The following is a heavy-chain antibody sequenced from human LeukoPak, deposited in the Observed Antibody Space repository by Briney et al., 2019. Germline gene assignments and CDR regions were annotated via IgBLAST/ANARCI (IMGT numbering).Heavy chain of an antibody. J-gene: IGHJ4*02. CDR2: INHRGST. Sequence: SETLSLTCAVYGGSFSGYHWSWIRQPPGKGLEWIGEINHRGSTNYNPSLKSRVTMSVDTSKNQFSLKLSSVTAADTAVYYRARGRGAARFVTIEFDYWGQGALVTVSS. D-gene: IGHD6-6*01. CDR3: ARGRGAARFVTIEFDY. V-gene: IGHV4-34*01. CDR1: GGSFSGYH.